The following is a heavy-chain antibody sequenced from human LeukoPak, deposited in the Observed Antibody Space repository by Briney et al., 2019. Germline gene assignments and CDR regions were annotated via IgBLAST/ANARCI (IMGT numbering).Heavy chain of an antibody. J-gene: IGHJ6*03. D-gene: IGHD3-10*01. Sequence: GGSLRLSCAASGFTFSSYAMHWVRQAPGKGLEYVSAISSNGGSTYYANSVKGRFTISRDNSKNTLYLQMGSLRAEDMAVYYCARSPRITMVRGVIAYYYMDVWGKGTTVTISS. CDR2: ISSNGGST. CDR3: ARSPRITMVRGVIAYYYMDV. V-gene: IGHV3-64*01. CDR1: GFTFSSYA.